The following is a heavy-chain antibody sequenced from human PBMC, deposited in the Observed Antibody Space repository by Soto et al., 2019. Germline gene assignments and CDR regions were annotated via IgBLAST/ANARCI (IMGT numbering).Heavy chain of an antibody. D-gene: IGHD3-3*01. CDR1: GFTFSSYG. CDR3: ANWYDFWSGYPPNWFDP. CDR2: ISYDGSNK. Sequence: GGSLRLSCAASGFTFSSYGMHWVRQAPGKGLGWVAVISYDGSNKYYADSVKGRFTISRDNSKNTLYLQMNSLRAEDTAVYYCANWYDFWSGYPPNWFDPWGQGTLVTVSS. V-gene: IGHV3-30*18. J-gene: IGHJ5*02.